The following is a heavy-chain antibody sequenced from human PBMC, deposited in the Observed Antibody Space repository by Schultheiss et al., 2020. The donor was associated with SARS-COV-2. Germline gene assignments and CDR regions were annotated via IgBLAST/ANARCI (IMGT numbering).Heavy chain of an antibody. V-gene: IGHV3-23*01. Sequence: RGSLRLSCAASGFTFSSYAMSWVRQAPGKGLEWVSAISGSGGSTYYADSVKGRFTISRDNSKNTLYLQMNSLRAEDTAVYYCAKVPTRHGSYYYFDYWGQGTLVTVSS. CDR3: AKVPTRHGSYYYFDY. CDR1: GFTFSSYA. CDR2: ISGSGGST. D-gene: IGHD1-26*01. J-gene: IGHJ4*02.